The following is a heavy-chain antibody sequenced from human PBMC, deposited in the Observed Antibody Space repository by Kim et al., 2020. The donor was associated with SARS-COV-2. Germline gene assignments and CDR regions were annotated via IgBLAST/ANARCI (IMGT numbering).Heavy chain of an antibody. D-gene: IGHD6-13*01. V-gene: IGHV3-7*03. Sequence: VDSVKGRITLSEDNAKNSLYLQMNSLRAEDTAVYYCGRDEQVSSFNWFGPWGQATLVTVSS. CDR3: GRDEQVSSFNWFGP. J-gene: IGHJ5*02.